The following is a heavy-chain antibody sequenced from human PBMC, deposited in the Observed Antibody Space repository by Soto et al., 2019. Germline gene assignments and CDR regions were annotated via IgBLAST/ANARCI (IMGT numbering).Heavy chain of an antibody. J-gene: IGHJ3*02. V-gene: IGHV1-2*04. Sequence: ASVKVSCKASGYTFTGYYMHWVRQAPGQGLEWMGWINPNSGGTNYAQKFQGWVTMTRDTSISTAYMELSRLRSDDTAVYYCARDMLRWYDYVWGGYRSVAFDIWGQGTMVTVSS. D-gene: IGHD3-16*02. CDR1: GYTFTGYY. CDR2: INPNSGGT. CDR3: ARDMLRWYDYVWGGYRSVAFDI.